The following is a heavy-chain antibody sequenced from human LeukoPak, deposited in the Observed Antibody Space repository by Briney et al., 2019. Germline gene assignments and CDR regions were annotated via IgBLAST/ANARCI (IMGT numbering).Heavy chain of an antibody. J-gene: IGHJ3*02. Sequence: PSETLSLTCTVSGGSISSYYWSWIRQPPGKGLEWIGYIYYSGSTNYNPSLKSRVTMSVDTSKNQFSLKLSSVTAADTAVYYCARVFVGARDAFDIRGQGTMVTVSS. V-gene: IGHV4-59*12. CDR1: GGSISSYY. CDR3: ARVFVGARDAFDI. D-gene: IGHD1-26*01. CDR2: IYYSGST.